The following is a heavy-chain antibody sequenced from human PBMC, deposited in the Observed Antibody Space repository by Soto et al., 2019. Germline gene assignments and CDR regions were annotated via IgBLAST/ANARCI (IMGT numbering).Heavy chain of an antibody. D-gene: IGHD3-16*01. CDR3: AREGELVAAATDF. J-gene: IGHJ4*02. Sequence: QVQLVQSGAEVKKPGASVKVSCKASGYTFTGHYMHWVRQSPGGGLEWMGWIGPNSGVTNYAQKFQGRVSMTRDTSISTVYMELTRLTSDDTAVYCCAREGELVAAATDFWGQGTLVTVSS. V-gene: IGHV1-2*02. CDR1: GYTFTGHY. CDR2: IGPNSGVT.